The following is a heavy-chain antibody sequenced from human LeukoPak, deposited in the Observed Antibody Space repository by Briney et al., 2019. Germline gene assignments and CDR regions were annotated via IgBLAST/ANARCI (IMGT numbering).Heavy chain of an antibody. CDR2: IYYSGST. CDR3: ARSYGSGSSAGY. V-gene: IGHV4-39*01. Sequence: SETLSLTCTVSGGSISSSSYYWGWIRQPPGKGLEWIGSIYYSGSTYYNPSLKSRVTISVDTSKNQFSLKLSSVTAADTAVYYCARSYGSGSSAGYWGPGTLVTVSS. D-gene: IGHD3-10*01. CDR1: GGSISSSSYY. J-gene: IGHJ4*02.